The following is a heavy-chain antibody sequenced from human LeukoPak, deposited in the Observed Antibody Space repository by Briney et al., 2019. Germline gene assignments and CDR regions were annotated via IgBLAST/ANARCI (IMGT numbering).Heavy chain of an antibody. J-gene: IGHJ3*02. CDR3: ARDLPMTTVTRSDAFDI. CDR1: GGSISSGGYY. D-gene: IGHD4-11*01. Sequence: PSETLSLTCTVSGGSISSGGYYWSWIRQPPGKGLEWIGYIYHSGSTYYNPSLKSRVTISVDRSKNQFSLKLSSVTAADTAVYYCARDLPMTTVTRSDAFDIWGQGTMVTVSS. V-gene: IGHV4-30-2*01. CDR2: IYHSGST.